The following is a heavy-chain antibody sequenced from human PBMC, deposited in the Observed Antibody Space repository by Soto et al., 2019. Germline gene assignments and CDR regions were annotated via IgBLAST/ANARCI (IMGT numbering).Heavy chain of an antibody. V-gene: IGHV3-33*08. D-gene: IGHD6-19*01. CDR1: GFTFSGYG. Sequence: GVSLRPCCGAAGFTFSGYGRHWVRQAPGXGLEWXAVLXXXPXDXXXAXXXXGRFTISRDNSRNTLFLQMSSLRVEDTAVYYCARPYSSNSNWFDPWGQGTLVTLSS. J-gene: IGHJ5*02. CDR2: LXXXPXDX. CDR3: ARPYSSNSNWFDP.